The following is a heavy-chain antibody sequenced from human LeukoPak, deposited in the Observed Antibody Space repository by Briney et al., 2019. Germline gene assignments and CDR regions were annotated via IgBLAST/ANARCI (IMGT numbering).Heavy chain of an antibody. Sequence: ASVKVSCKASGNTFTGYFMHWVRQAPGQGLEWMGWINPNSGGTNYAQKFQGRVTMTRDTSISTAYMELSRLRSDDTAVYYCAREWGQTHYFDYWGQGTLVTVSS. J-gene: IGHJ4*02. CDR2: INPNSGGT. D-gene: IGHD7-27*01. V-gene: IGHV1-2*02. CDR3: AREWGQTHYFDY. CDR1: GNTFTGYF.